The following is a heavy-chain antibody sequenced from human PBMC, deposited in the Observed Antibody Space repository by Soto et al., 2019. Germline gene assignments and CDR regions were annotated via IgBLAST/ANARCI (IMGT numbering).Heavy chain of an antibody. CDR3: AISIAPVVFDY. J-gene: IGHJ4*02. CDR2: MYYSGYT. Sequence: QVQLQESGPGLVKPSETLSLTCTVSGGSISSHYCNWSRLCPGQGLEWIGYMYYSGYTNYNPSLKSRVTISVDMSKNQFSLKLSSVTAADTAVYYCAISIAPVVFDYWGQGTLVSVSS. V-gene: IGHV4-59*11. D-gene: IGHD6-13*01. CDR1: GGSISSHY.